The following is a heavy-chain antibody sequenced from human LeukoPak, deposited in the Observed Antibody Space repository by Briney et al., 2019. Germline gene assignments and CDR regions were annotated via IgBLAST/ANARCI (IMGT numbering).Heavy chain of an antibody. CDR2: ISGSGGST. D-gene: IGHD3-10*01. J-gene: IGHJ3*02. Sequence: GGSLRLSCAASGFTFSSYAMSWVRQAPGKGREWVSAISGSGGSTYYADSVKGRFTISRDNSKNTLYLQMNSLRAEDTAVYYCAKGLLWFGDAFDIWGQGTMVTVSS. CDR3: AKGLLWFGDAFDI. V-gene: IGHV3-23*01. CDR1: GFTFSSYA.